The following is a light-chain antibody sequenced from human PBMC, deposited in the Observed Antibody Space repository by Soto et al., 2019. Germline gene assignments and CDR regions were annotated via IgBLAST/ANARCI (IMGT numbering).Light chain of an antibody. CDR1: SGHSSYA. J-gene: IGLJ2*01. CDR3: QTWGTGIRV. CDR2: LNSDGSH. Sequence: QSVLTQSPSASASLGASVKLTCTLSSGHSSYAIAWHQQQPEKGPRYLMKLNSDGSHSTGDGIPDRFSGSSSGAERYLTISSLQSEDEADYYCQTWGTGIRVFGGGTKLTVL. V-gene: IGLV4-69*01.